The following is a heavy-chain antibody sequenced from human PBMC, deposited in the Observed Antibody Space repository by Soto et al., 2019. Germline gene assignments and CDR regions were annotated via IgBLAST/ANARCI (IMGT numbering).Heavy chain of an antibody. CDR3: ANLDMITFGGVIGPNDEFDI. Sequence: SDTLSLTCAVSGGSISISNWWSWFRQPPGKGLDWIGEIYHSGSTNYNPCLTSRVAISGDTSKNQFCLKLSSVTAADTAVYYCANLDMITFGGVIGPNDEFDIWGQGTMVTVSS. CDR2: IYHSGST. D-gene: IGHD3-16*02. V-gene: IGHV4-4*02. J-gene: IGHJ3*02. CDR1: GGSISISNW.